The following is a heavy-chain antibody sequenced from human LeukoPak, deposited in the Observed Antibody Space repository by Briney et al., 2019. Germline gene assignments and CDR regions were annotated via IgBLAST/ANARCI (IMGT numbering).Heavy chain of an antibody. CDR1: GFTFSNEW. Sequence: SGGSLRLSCAASGFTFSNEWMTWVRQVPGEGLEWVGHIRSETDGGTTAYAAPVKGRFTISRDDSKNTLYLQMNSLKTEDTAVYYFTTEYSGSYYYWGQGTLVTVSS. D-gene: IGHD1-26*01. V-gene: IGHV3-15*01. CDR3: TTEYSGSYYY. CDR2: IRSETDGGTT. J-gene: IGHJ4*02.